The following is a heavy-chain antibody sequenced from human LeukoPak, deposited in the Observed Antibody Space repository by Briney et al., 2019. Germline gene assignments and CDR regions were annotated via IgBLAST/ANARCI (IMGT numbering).Heavy chain of an antibody. D-gene: IGHD6-13*01. V-gene: IGHV3-74*01. CDR1: GFTFSSYW. CDR2: INSDGSSS. J-gene: IGHJ5*02. Sequence: PGGSLRLSCAASGFTFSSYWMHWVRQAPGKGLVWVSRINSDGSSSSYADSVKGRFTISRDNAKNTLYLQMNSLRAEDTAVYYCARDSYSSNWFDPWGQGTLVTVSS. CDR3: ARDSYSSNWFDP.